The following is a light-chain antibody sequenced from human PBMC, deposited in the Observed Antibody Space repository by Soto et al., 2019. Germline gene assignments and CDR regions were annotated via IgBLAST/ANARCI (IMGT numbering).Light chain of an antibody. CDR1: QSVTSNY. CDR2: DAS. J-gene: IGKJ1*01. CDR3: QQRSNWPT. V-gene: IGKV3D-20*02. Sequence: ENVLTQSPGTLSLSPGERATLSCRASQSVTSNYIAWYQQKPGQAPRLLFYDASNRATGIPARFSGSGSGTDFTLTISSLEPEDFAVYYCQQRSNWPTFGQGTKVDIK.